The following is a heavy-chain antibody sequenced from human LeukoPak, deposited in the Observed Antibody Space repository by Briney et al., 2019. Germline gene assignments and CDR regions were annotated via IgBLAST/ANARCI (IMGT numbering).Heavy chain of an antibody. V-gene: IGHV1-8*01. CDR3: ARGGYSSSWYPYIWGDYYYYYGMDV. Sequence: ASVKVSCKASGYTFTSYDINWVRQATGQGLEWMGWMNPNSGNTGYAQKFQGRVTMTRNTSISTAYMELSSLRSEDTAVYYCARGGYSSSWYPYIWGDYYYYYGMDVWGQGTTVTVSS. CDR1: GYTFTSYD. CDR2: MNPNSGNT. D-gene: IGHD6-13*01. J-gene: IGHJ6*02.